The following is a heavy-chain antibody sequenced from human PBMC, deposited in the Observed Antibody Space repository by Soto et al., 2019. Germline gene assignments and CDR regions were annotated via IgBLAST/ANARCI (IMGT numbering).Heavy chain of an antibody. CDR1: GFTFGSYS. J-gene: IGHJ4*02. D-gene: IGHD2-2*01. V-gene: IGHV5-51*01. Sequence: GESLKISCKASGFTFGSYSLGWVRHMPGKGLQWMGNIFSSDSSAKYSPSFVGKVTISVDRSINTAYLQWSSLKASEPAIYYCGTWRGSSWFDYWGPGTLVTVSS. CDR3: GTWRGSSWFDY. CDR2: IFSSDSSA.